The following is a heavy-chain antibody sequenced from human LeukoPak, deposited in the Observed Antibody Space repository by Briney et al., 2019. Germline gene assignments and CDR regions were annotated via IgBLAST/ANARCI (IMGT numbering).Heavy chain of an antibody. CDR3: ARYVYGSGKYYFDY. CDR2: ITYGGTT. Sequence: ASVTLSLTCFVSGGSIRSSDYCWSWIRQPPGKEVEWIASITYGGTTYYNPSLQSRVTISVDTSKNQFSLRLNSVTAADTAVYFCARYVYGSGKYYFDYWGQGSLVTVSS. V-gene: IGHV4-39*01. J-gene: IGHJ4*02. CDR1: GGSIRSSDYC. D-gene: IGHD3-10*01.